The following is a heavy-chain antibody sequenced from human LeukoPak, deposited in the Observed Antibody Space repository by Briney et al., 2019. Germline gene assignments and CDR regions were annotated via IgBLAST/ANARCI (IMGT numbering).Heavy chain of an antibody. V-gene: IGHV3-9*01. CDR3: AKGPDFDY. J-gene: IGHJ4*02. Sequence: SLRLSCAASGFTFDDYAMHWVRQAPGKGLEWGSGISWNSGSIGYADSVKGRFTISRENAKNFLYLQMNSLGAEDTALYYCAKGPDFDYWGQGTLVTVSS. CDR1: GFTFDDYA. CDR2: ISWNSGSI.